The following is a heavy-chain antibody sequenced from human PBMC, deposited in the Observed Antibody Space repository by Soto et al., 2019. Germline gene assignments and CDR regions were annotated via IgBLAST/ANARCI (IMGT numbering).Heavy chain of an antibody. CDR2: IYYTGST. D-gene: IGHD5-18*01. V-gene: IGHV4-61*03. CDR3: ARGAGFSYASTWFDI. J-gene: IGHJ5*02. Sequence: WTWIRQAPGKGLEWVGHIYYTGSTNYNPALNDRVTISVDTSKNHFSLQLTSVAAADTAVYYCARGAGFSYASTWFDIWGQGNLVTVSS.